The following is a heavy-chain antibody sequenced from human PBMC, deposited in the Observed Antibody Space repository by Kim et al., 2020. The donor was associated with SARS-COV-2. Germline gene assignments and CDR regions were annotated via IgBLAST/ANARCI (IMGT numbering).Heavy chain of an antibody. CDR1: GFTFSSYS. D-gene: IGHD2-15*01. Sequence: GGSLRLSCAASGFTFSSYSMNWVRQAPGKGLEWVSSISRSSSYIYYADSAKGRFTISRDNAKNSLYLQMNSLRAEDTAVYYCARDRGGTVTSPMDVWGQGTTVTVSS. CDR3: ARDRGGTVTSPMDV. CDR2: ISRSSSYI. V-gene: IGHV3-21*01. J-gene: IGHJ6*02.